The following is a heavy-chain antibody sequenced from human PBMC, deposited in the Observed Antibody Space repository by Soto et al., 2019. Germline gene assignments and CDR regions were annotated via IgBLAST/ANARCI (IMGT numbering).Heavy chain of an antibody. V-gene: IGHV1-18*01. Sequence: ASVKVTCKASGGTFSSYAISWVRQAPGQGLEWMGWISAYNGNTNYAQKLQGGVTMTTDTSTSTAYMELRSLRSDDTAVYYCARDHVGGWYYSYYGMDVWGQGTTVTVSS. J-gene: IGHJ6*02. D-gene: IGHD6-19*01. CDR3: ARDHVGGWYYSYYGMDV. CDR1: GGTFSSYA. CDR2: ISAYNGNT.